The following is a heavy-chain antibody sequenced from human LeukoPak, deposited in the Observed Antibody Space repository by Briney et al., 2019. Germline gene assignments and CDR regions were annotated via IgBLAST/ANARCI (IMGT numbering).Heavy chain of an antibody. J-gene: IGHJ4*02. CDR3: ARVAKERVGGVYYFDY. CDR1: GFTFNDYD. CDR2: IGTAGDT. V-gene: IGHV3-13*01. D-gene: IGHD1-1*01. Sequence: PGRSLRLSCAASGFTFNDYDMHWVRQATGKGLEWVSAIGTAGDTYYAGSLKGRFTISRENAKNSLYLQMNSLRAGDTAVYYCARVAKERVGGVYYFDYWGQGTLVTVSS.